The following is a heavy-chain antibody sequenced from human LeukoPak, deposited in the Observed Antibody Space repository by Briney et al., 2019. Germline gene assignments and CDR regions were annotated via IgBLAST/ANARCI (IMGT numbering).Heavy chain of an antibody. V-gene: IGHV1-69*06. D-gene: IGHD2-15*01. CDR2: IIPIFGTA. CDR1: GGTFSSYA. J-gene: IGHJ6*03. Sequence: SVKVSCKASGGTFSSYAISWVRQAPGQGLEWMGGIIPIFGTANYAQKFQGRVTITADKSTSTAYMELSSLRSEDTAVYYCARDKDCSGGSCSLPYYYYMDVWGKGTTVTVSS. CDR3: ARDKDCSGGSCSLPYYYYMDV.